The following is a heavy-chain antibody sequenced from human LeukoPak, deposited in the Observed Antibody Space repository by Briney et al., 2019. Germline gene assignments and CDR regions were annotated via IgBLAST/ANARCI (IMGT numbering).Heavy chain of an antibody. J-gene: IGHJ3*02. D-gene: IGHD3-22*01. CDR2: IRYDGSNK. CDR3: AKDSDSSLPTI. V-gene: IGHV3-30*02. CDR1: GFTFRSYG. Sequence: GGTLRLSCEASGFTFRSYGMSWVRQAPGKGLEWVAFIRYDGSNKYYADSVKGRFTISRDNSKNTLYLQMNSLRAEDTAVYYCAKDSDSSLPTIWGQGTMVTVSS.